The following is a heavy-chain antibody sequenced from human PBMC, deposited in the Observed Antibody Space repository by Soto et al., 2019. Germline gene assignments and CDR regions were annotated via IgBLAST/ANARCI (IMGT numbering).Heavy chain of an antibody. CDR1: GGSISSSSYY. CDR3: ATITRAYYMDV. CDR2: IYYSGSS. V-gene: IGHV4-39*01. Sequence: QLPLQESGPGLVKPSETLSLTCSVSGGSISSSSYYWGWIRQPPGKGLEWIGSIYYSGSSYYNPSLKGRVTLPVDTSENKFSLRLSSVTAADTAVYYCATITRAYYMDVWGKGTKVTV. D-gene: IGHD3-10*01. J-gene: IGHJ6*03.